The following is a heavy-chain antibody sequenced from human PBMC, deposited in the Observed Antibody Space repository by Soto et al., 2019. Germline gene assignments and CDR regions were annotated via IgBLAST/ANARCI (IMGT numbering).Heavy chain of an antibody. CDR3: ARDLGYGDYGTVWIFDY. V-gene: IGHV1-18*01. CDR2: ISAYNGNT. Sequence: ASVKVSRKASGYTFTSYGISWVRQAPGQGLEWMGWISAYNGNTNYAQKLQGRVTMTTDTSTSTAYMELRSLRSDDTAVYYCARDLGYGDYGTVWIFDYWGQGTLVTVSS. CDR1: GYTFTSYG. J-gene: IGHJ4*02. D-gene: IGHD4-17*01.